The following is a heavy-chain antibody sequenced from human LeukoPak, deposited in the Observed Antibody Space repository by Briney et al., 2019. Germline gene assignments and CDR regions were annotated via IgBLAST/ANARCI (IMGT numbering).Heavy chain of an antibody. Sequence: PGGSLRLSCAASGFTFSSYSMNWVRQAPGKGLEWVPSISSSSSYIYYADSVKGRFTISRDNAKNSLYLQMNSLRAEDTAVYYCARDGGYCSGGSCYRRPYYYGMDVWGQGTTVTVSS. CDR3: ARDGGYCSGGSCYRRPYYYGMDV. D-gene: IGHD2-15*01. CDR2: ISSSSSYI. V-gene: IGHV3-21*01. J-gene: IGHJ6*02. CDR1: GFTFSSYS.